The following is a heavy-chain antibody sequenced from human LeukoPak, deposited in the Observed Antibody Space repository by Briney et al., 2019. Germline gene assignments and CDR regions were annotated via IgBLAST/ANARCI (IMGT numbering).Heavy chain of an antibody. J-gene: IGHJ4*02. V-gene: IGHV4-34*03. CDR2: INHSGSS. D-gene: IGHD6-13*01. CDR1: GGSFSGYY. CDR3: SGAVSGRFDY. Sequence: SETLSLTGAVYGGSFSGYYRSCIRHSPRKELECIGEINHSGSSHHNPSFTSRVTILVDTSKNPFSLRLSSVTASDPPFYYFSGAVSGRFDYLCESSLVIVSS.